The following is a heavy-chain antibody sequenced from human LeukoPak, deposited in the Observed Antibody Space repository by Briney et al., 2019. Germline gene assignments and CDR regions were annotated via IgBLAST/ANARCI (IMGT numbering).Heavy chain of an antibody. CDR3: ARKVIQTKKNGMDV. CDR1: GGSFSGYY. Sequence: SETLSLTCAVYGGSFSGYYWSWIRQPPGKGLEWIGEINHSGSTNYNPSLKSRVTISVDTSKNQSSLKLSSVTAADTAVYYCARKVIQTKKNGMDVWGKGTTVTVSS. V-gene: IGHV4-34*01. J-gene: IGHJ6*04. D-gene: IGHD3-16*02. CDR2: INHSGST.